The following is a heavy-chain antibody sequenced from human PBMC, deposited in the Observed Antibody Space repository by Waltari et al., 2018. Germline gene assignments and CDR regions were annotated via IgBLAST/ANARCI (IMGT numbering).Heavy chain of an antibody. CDR3: AKDWASGYSTSADYFDY. CDR1: GFTFSSNG. V-gene: IGHV3-23*01. J-gene: IGHJ4*02. CDR2: ITLTGSTT. Sequence: EVQLLESGGGLVQPGGSLRLSCAASGFTFSSNGIGWVRQAPGKGLGWVSGITLTGSTTYFGASVKGRFTISRDNSKTTVDLQMNGLSAEDTAVYYCAKDWASGYSTSADYFDYWGQGILVTVSS. D-gene: IGHD6-13*01.